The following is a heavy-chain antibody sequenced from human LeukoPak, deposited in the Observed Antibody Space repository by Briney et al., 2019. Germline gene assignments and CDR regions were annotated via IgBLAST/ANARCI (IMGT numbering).Heavy chain of an antibody. D-gene: IGHD1-14*01. V-gene: IGHV4-34*01. J-gene: IGHJ6*03. CDR2: INHSGST. CDR1: GGSFSGYY. Sequence: PSEALSLTCAVYGGSFSGYYWSWIRQPPGKGLEWIGEINHSGSTNYNPSLKSRVTISVDTSKNQFSLKLSSVTAADTAVYYCARLHRGYYYYYYMDVWGKGTTVTVSS. CDR3: ARLHRGYYYYYYMDV.